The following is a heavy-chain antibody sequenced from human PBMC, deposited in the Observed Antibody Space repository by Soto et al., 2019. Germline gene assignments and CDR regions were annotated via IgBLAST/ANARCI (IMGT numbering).Heavy chain of an antibody. V-gene: IGHV4-4*07. CDR3: GGDHSAPTTEGATLYFDL. CDR2: IYVSGNT. D-gene: IGHD1-1*01. J-gene: IGHJ2*01. CDR1: GGSISGSY. Sequence: SETLSLTCTVSGGSISGSYWSWVRQPAGKGLEWIGRIYVSGNTNYNSSLKSRVAMSLDTSNNQFSLKLRCLTAADTDGDNCGGDHSAPTTEGATLYFDLWGRGTLVTVSS.